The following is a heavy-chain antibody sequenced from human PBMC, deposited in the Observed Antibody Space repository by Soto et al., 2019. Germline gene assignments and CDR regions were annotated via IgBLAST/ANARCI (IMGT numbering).Heavy chain of an antibody. CDR1: EYTFTSYY. CDR2: INPSGGST. V-gene: IGHV1-46*03. CDR3: ARSRWSGDFSTVGSFDY. Sequence: ASVKVSCKASEYTFTSYYMHWVRQAPGQGLEWMGIINPSGGSTSYAQKFQGRVTMTRDTSTSTVYMELSSLRSEDTAVYYCARSRWSGDFSTVGSFDYWGQGTLVTVSS. J-gene: IGHJ4*02. D-gene: IGHD4-17*01.